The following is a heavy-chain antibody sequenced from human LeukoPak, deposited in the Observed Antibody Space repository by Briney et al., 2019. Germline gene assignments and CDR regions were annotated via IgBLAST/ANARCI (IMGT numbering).Heavy chain of an antibody. D-gene: IGHD2-15*01. Sequence: GGSLRLSCAASGFTVNSNYMNWVRQAPGKGLEWVSVLYSDGRTYYADSVKGRFTISRDTSKNTLYLQVKSLRAEDTAVYYCARGGGYYPIDYWGQGTLVTVSS. CDR2: LYSDGRT. J-gene: IGHJ4*02. CDR1: GFTVNSNY. V-gene: IGHV3-53*01. CDR3: ARGGGYYPIDY.